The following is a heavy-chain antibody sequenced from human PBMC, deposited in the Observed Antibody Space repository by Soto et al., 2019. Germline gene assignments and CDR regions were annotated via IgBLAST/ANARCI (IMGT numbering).Heavy chain of an antibody. CDR3: AKEGSSSWSQPLDY. CDR2: ISGSGGST. J-gene: IGHJ4*02. D-gene: IGHD6-13*01. CDR1: GFTFSSYA. V-gene: IGHV3-23*01. Sequence: GGSLRLSCAASGFTFSSYARSWVRQAPGKGLEWVSAISGSGGSTYYADSVKGRFTISRDNSKNTLYLQMNSLRAEDTAVYYCAKEGSSSWSQPLDYWGQGTLVTVSS.